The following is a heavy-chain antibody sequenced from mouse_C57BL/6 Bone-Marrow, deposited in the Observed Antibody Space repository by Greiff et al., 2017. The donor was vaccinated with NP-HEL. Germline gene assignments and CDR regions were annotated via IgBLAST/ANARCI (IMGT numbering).Heavy chain of an antibody. CDR2: ISDGGSYT. Sequence: EVQVVESGGGLVKPGGSLKLSCAASGFTFSSYAMSWVRQTPEKRLEWVATISDGGSYTYYPDNVQGRFTISRDNAKNNLYLQMSHLKSEDTAMYYCARDRRQLRLLYAMDYWGQGTSVTVSS. CDR3: ARDRRQLRLLYAMDY. CDR1: GFTFSSYA. V-gene: IGHV5-4*01. D-gene: IGHD3-2*02. J-gene: IGHJ4*01.